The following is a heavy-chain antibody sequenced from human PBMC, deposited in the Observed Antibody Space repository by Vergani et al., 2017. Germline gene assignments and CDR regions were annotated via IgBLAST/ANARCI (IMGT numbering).Heavy chain of an antibody. Sequence: QVQLVQSGAEVKKPGASVKVSCKASGYTFTSYYMHWVRQAPGQGLAWMGIINPSGGSTSYAQKFQGRVTMTRDTSTSTVYMELSSLRSDDTAVYYCARDLSRRSGSYYLGYWGQGTLVTVSS. CDR2: INPSGGST. CDR1: GYTFTSYY. D-gene: IGHD1-26*01. V-gene: IGHV1-46*01. J-gene: IGHJ4*02. CDR3: ARDLSRRSGSYYLGY.